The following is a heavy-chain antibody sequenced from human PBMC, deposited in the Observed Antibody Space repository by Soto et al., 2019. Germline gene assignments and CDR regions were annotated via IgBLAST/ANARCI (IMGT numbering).Heavy chain of an antibody. CDR2: IAVYNGET. Sequence: GASVKVSCKTSGYTFTSYGIAWVRQAPGQGLEWMGSIAVYNGETNYAQKFQGRVIMTTDTSTSTVSMEVRSLTSDDTAVYYCARAPGDYEEYYFDIWGQGTLVTVSS. CDR1: GYTFTSYG. J-gene: IGHJ4*02. D-gene: IGHD4-17*01. CDR3: ARAPGDYEEYYFDI. V-gene: IGHV1-18*04.